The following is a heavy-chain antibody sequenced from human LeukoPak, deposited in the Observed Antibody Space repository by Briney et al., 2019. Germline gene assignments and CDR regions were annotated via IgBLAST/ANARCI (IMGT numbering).Heavy chain of an antibody. V-gene: IGHV3-23*01. CDR3: VRDGYNQNRFDY. D-gene: IGHD5-24*01. J-gene: IGHJ4*02. Sequence: PGGSLRLSCAASGFTFSSYAMSWVRQAPGKGLEWVSAISGSGGSTYYADSVKGRLTISRDNSKNTLYVQMNSLRAEDTAVYFCVRDGYNQNRFDYWGQGTLITVSS. CDR1: GFTFSSYA. CDR2: ISGSGGST.